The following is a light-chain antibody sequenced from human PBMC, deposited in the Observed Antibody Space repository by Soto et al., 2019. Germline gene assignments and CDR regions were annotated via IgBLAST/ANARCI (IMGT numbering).Light chain of an antibody. Sequence: EIVLTQSPATLSLSPGERATLSCRASQGVSSYLAWYQQKPGQAPRLLIYDASNRATGIPARFSGSGPGSDFTLTISRLEPEDFSVYYCQQRSNWPFGPGTKVDIK. CDR1: QGVSSY. CDR2: DAS. CDR3: QQRSNWP. V-gene: IGKV3D-11*01. J-gene: IGKJ3*01.